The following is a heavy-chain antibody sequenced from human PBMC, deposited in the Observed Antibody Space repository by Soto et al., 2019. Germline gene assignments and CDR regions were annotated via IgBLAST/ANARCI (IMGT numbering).Heavy chain of an antibody. J-gene: IGHJ6*03. Sequence: SETLSLTCTVSGGYISSYYWSWIRQPPGKGREWLGYIYYSGSTNYNPSHTSRVTISVDTSKNQFSLQRSSVTAADTAVYYFARGSGSSGWYYYYYYMDVWGKGTTVTVSS. CDR2: IYYSGST. CDR3: ARGSGSSGWYYYYYYMDV. D-gene: IGHD6-19*01. CDR1: GGYISSYY. V-gene: IGHV4-59*01.